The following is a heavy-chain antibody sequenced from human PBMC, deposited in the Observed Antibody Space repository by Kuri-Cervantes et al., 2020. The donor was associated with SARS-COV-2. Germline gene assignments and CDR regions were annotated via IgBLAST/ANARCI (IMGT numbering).Heavy chain of an antibody. CDR2: IWYGGSNE. CDR1: GFTFSNAW. Sequence: GGSLRLSCAASGFTFSNAWMSWVRQAPGKGLEWVAVIWYGGSNEYYADSVKGRFTISRDNSKNTLYLQMNSLRAEDTAVYYCAKDRAPRSSDYFDYWGQGTLVTVSS. J-gene: IGHJ4*02. CDR3: AKDRAPRSSDYFDY. D-gene: IGHD6-25*01. V-gene: IGHV3-30*02.